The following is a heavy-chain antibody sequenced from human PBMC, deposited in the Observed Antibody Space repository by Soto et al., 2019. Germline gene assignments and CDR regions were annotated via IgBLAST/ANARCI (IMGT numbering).Heavy chain of an antibody. CDR3: ARVGGATMATMYFDP. V-gene: IGHV3-48*02. CDR1: GLTFTGYS. D-gene: IGHD5-12*01. CDR2: INSGSSTI. Sequence: EVQLVESGGGLIQPGGSLRLSCAVSGLTFTGYSMNWVRQAPGKGLEWVSFINSGSSTIFYADSEKGRFTISRDNAKSSLYLEMNSLRDEDTAVYYCARVGGATMATMYFDPWGQGTLVTVSS. J-gene: IGHJ4*02.